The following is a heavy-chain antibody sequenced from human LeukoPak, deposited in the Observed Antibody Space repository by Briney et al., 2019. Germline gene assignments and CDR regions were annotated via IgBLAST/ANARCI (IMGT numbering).Heavy chain of an antibody. J-gene: IGHJ4*02. V-gene: IGHV3-30*18. CDR2: ISYDGPKK. D-gene: IGHD2-15*01. CDR3: AKSGLNRFDY. Sequence: GGSLRLSCAASGFTFTSYHMHWVRQAPGKGLEWLSMISYDGPKKYYADSLQGRVTISRDNSKNTLYLQMNSLRAEDTAVYYCAKSGLNRFDYWGQGTLVTVSS. CDR1: GFTFTSYH.